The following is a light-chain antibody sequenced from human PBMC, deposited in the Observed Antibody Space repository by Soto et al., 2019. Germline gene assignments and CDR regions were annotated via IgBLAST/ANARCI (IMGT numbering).Light chain of an antibody. CDR2: AAS. J-gene: IGKJ1*01. V-gene: IGKV1-39*01. CDR1: QSISSS. CDR3: LQSYSTPWA. Sequence: DLQMTQSPSSLSASVGDRVTITCRASQSISSSLNWFRQNPGKAPELLIYAASSLQVGVPSRFSGSGSGTDFTLTISSLQPEDFTTYYCLQSYSTPWAFGQGTKVEIK.